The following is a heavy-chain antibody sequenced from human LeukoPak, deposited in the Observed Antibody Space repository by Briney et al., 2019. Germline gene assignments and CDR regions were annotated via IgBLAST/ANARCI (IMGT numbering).Heavy chain of an antibody. J-gene: IGHJ4*02. Sequence: GASVKVPCKASGYTFTGYYMHWVRQAPGQGLEWMGIINPNDGSASYAQKFQGRVTMTRNASTSTVYMDLSSLRSEDTAVYYCARRLNYYGSSGGFYDYFDYWGQGTLVTVAS. CDR3: ARRLNYYGSSGGFYDYFDY. V-gene: IGHV1-46*01. CDR2: INPNDGSA. D-gene: IGHD3-22*01. CDR1: GYTFTGYY.